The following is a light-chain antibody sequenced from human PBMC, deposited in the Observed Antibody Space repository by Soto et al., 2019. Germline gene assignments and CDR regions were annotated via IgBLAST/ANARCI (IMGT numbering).Light chain of an antibody. J-gene: IGKJ3*01. CDR3: QQGYTTPFT. Sequence: DIQMTQSPSSLSASVGDRVTITCRASQNIDNSLNWYQQKPGKAPRLLIYVASSLQSGVPSRFSGSGSGTEFTLTISSLQPEDFASYSCQQGYTTPFTFGPGTKVHV. CDR1: QNIDNS. V-gene: IGKV1-39*01. CDR2: VAS.